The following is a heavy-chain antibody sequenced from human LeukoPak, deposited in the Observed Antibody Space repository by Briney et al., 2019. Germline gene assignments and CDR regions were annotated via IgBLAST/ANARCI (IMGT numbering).Heavy chain of an antibody. CDR3: AKALYDCSSTSCHRAPDDAFDI. Sequence: TGGSLRLSCAASGFTFSSYAMSWVRQAPGKGLEWVSAISGSGGSTYYADSVKGRFTISRDNSKNTLYLQMNSLRAGDTAVYYCAKALYDCSSTSCHRAPDDAFDIWGQGTMVTVSS. V-gene: IGHV3-23*01. CDR1: GFTFSSYA. J-gene: IGHJ3*02. CDR2: ISGSGGST. D-gene: IGHD2-2*01.